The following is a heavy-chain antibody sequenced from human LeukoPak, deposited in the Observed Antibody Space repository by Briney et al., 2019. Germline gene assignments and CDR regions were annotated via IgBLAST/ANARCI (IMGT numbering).Heavy chain of an antibody. CDR2: ISSTKTYI. CDR1: GFTFSSYT. V-gene: IGHV3-21*04. D-gene: IGHD5-24*01. Sequence: GGSLRLSCAVSGFTFSSYTMHWVRQAPGKGLEWVSSISSTKTYIYYADSVKGRFTISRDNAKNSLYLQMNSLRAEDTALYYCARQTERDAYNRFWGQGTLVTVSS. J-gene: IGHJ4*02. CDR3: ARQTERDAYNRF.